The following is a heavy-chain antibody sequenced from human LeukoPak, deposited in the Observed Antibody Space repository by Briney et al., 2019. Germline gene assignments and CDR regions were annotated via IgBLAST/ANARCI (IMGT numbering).Heavy chain of an antibody. CDR2: MSGGGGST. CDR1: GFSFTSDS. Sequence: GGSLRLSCAASGFSFTSDSMSWVGQAPGKGLEWVSTMSGGGGSTYYADSVKGRFTISRDNSKNTLYLQVNSLRAEDTAVYYCAKGGKWDVTPFDYWGQGTLVTVSS. CDR3: AKGGKWDVTPFDY. J-gene: IGHJ4*02. V-gene: IGHV3-23*01. D-gene: IGHD1-26*01.